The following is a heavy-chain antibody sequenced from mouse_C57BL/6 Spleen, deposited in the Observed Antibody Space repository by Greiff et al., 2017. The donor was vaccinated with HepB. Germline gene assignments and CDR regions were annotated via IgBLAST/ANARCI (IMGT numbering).Heavy chain of an antibody. D-gene: IGHD1-1*01. CDR2: IYPGGGYT. J-gene: IGHJ2*01. Sequence: QVQLQQSGAELVRPGTSVKMSCKASGYTFTNYWIGWAKQRPGHGLEWIGDIYPGGGYTNYNEKFKGKATLTADKSSSTAYMQFSSLTSEDSAIYYCARRENYYGSSSYYFDYWGQGTTLTVSS. V-gene: IGHV1-63*01. CDR1: GYTFTNYW. CDR3: ARRENYYGSSSYYFDY.